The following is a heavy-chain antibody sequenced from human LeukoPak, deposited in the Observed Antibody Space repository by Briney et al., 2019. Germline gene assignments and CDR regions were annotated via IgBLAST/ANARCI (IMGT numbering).Heavy chain of an antibody. J-gene: IGHJ4*02. CDR1: GFTFSSFS. Sequence: PGGSLRLSCAASGFTFSSFSMNWVRQAPGKGLEWVSSISGNSDSIYYADSVKGRFTISRDNSKNSLYLEMNSLRAEDTAVYFCARDRGSGWYGYLGYWGQGTLVTVSS. CDR3: ARDRGSGWYGYLGY. D-gene: IGHD6-19*01. V-gene: IGHV3-21*01. CDR2: ISGNSDSI.